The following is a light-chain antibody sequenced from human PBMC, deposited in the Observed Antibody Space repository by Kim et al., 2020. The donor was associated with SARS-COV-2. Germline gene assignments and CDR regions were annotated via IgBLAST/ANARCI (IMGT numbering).Light chain of an antibody. J-gene: IGKJ1*01. CDR1: QDIRIY. CDR2: AAS. Sequence: ESVGDRVTITFRASQDIRIYLAWFQLKPGKAPKLLIYAASALQPGVPSRFSGSGSGTDFTLTVTSLQPEDVATYYCQKCDSAPWTFGQGTKVDIK. CDR3: QKCDSAPWT. V-gene: IGKV1-27*01.